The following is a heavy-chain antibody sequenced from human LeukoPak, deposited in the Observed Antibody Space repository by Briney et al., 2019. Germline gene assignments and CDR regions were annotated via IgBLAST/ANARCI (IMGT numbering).Heavy chain of an antibody. Sequence: GGSLRLSCAASGFTFSSYEMSWVRQAPGKGLEWVSYISSSGGTTYYADYVKGRFTISTDKSKNSLYLQMNSRRAEDMAVYYCARGLMDTAMGSFVSWGQGTLVTVSS. D-gene: IGHD5-18*01. J-gene: IGHJ4*02. V-gene: IGHV3-48*03. CDR2: ISSSGGTT. CDR3: ARGLMDTAMGSFVS. CDR1: GFTFSSYE.